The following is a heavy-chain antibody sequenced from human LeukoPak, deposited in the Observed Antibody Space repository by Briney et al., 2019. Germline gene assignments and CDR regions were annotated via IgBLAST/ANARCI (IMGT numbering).Heavy chain of an antibody. CDR2: IYSDGTT. CDR3: ARGTHQSSLLFDY. CDR1: GFIVSTNY. V-gene: IGHV3-53*01. Sequence: GGSLRLSCAASGFIVSTNYMSWVRQAPGKGLEWVSVIYSDGTTYYADSVKGRFTTSRDNSKNTVYLQMDSLRAEDTAVYYCARGTHQSSLLFDYWGQGTLVTVSS. D-gene: IGHD2-15*01. J-gene: IGHJ4*02.